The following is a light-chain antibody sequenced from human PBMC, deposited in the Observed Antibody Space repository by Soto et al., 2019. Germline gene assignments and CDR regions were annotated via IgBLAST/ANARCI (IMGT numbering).Light chain of an antibody. CDR2: QDS. CDR1: KLGDKY. CDR3: QAWDSSTVV. Sequence: SYELTQPPSVSVSPGQTASITCSGEKLGDKYACWYQQKPGQSPVLVISQDSKRPSGIPERFSGSNSGNTATLTVSGTQAMDEADYYCQAWDSSTVVFGGGTKLTLL. J-gene: IGLJ2*01. V-gene: IGLV3-1*01.